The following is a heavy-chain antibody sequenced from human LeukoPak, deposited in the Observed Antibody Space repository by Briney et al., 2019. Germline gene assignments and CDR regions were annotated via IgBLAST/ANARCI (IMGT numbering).Heavy chain of an antibody. CDR1: GGSISSSSYY. Sequence: SETLSLTCTVSGGSISSSSYYWGWLRQPPGKGREWIVSIYYSGSTYYNPSLKSQVTISVYTSKNPFSLKLSSVTAADTAVYYWARLPGPGYFDYWGQGTLVTVSS. V-gene: IGHV4-39*01. CDR2: IYYSGST. J-gene: IGHJ4*02. D-gene: IGHD3-10*01. CDR3: ARLPGPGYFDY.